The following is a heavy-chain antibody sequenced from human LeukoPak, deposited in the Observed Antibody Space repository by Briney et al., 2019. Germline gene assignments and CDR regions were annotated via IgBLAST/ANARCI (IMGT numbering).Heavy chain of an antibody. Sequence: GGSLRLSCAASGFTFSSYSMNWVRQAPGKGLEWVSSISSSSSYIYYADSVKGRFTISRDNAKNSLYLQMNSLRAEDTAVYYCARDVDVYNYVVGYWGQGTLVTVSS. CDR2: ISSSSSYI. V-gene: IGHV3-21*01. D-gene: IGHD5-24*01. CDR3: ARDVDVYNYVVGY. CDR1: GFTFSSYS. J-gene: IGHJ4*02.